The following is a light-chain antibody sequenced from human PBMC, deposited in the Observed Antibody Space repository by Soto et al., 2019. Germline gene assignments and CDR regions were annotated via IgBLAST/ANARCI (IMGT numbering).Light chain of an antibody. Sequence: RTQSPSTLASASGDRVTITFLASQSISSNLAWYKQKPGQAPRLLINGASTRATGVPARFSGWGSGTEFPLTISTLQSEDFAVSYCQQYHNWPPITSGQGPR. V-gene: IGKV3-15*01. J-gene: IGKJ5*01. CDR3: QQYHNWPPIT. CDR1: QSISSN. CDR2: GAS.